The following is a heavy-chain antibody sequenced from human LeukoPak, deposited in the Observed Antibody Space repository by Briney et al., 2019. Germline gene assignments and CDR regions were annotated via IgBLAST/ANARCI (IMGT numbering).Heavy chain of an antibody. D-gene: IGHD2-2*02. CDR1: GFTFSSFG. V-gene: IGHV3-33*01. Sequence: PGGSLRLSCAASGFTFSSFGLHWVRQAPGKGLEWVAVIWYDGSNKKYVDSVKGRFTISRDNSKNTLYLQMNRLKTEDTAVYYCTTDAVAYTQFDYWGQGTLVTVSS. CDR2: IWYDGSNK. J-gene: IGHJ4*02. CDR3: TTDAVAYTQFDY.